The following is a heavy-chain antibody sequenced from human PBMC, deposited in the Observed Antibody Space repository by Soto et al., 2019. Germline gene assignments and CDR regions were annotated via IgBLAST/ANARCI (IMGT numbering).Heavy chain of an antibody. CDR2: INPSGGST. J-gene: IGHJ5*02. Sequence: ASVKVSCKASGYTFTSYYMHWVRQAPGQGLEWMGIINPSGGSTSYAQKFQGRVTMTRDTTTSTVYMELSSLRSEDTAVYYCAGAQWVGATALDPWGQGTLVTVSS. CDR1: GYTFTSYY. D-gene: IGHD1-26*01. CDR3: AGAQWVGATALDP. V-gene: IGHV1-46*01.